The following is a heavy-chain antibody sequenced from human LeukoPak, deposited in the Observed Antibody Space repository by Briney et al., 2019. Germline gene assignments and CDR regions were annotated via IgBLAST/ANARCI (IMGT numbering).Heavy chain of an antibody. V-gene: IGHV3-30*14. CDR2: ISYDGSNK. J-gene: IGHJ4*02. CDR1: GFTFSSYA. D-gene: IGHD4-11*01. CDR3: ARDLIPMTTVTTAFDY. Sequence: GGSLRLSCAASGFTFSSYAMHWVRQAPGKGLEWVAVISYDGSNKYYADSVKGRFTISRDNSKNTLYLQMGSLRAEDMAVYYCARDLIPMTTVTTAFDYWGQGTLVTVSS.